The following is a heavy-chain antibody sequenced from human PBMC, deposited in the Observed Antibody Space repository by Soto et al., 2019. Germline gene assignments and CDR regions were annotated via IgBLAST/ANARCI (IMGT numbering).Heavy chain of an antibody. Sequence: ASVKVSCKASGYSFTAYYMHLVRQAPGQGLEWVAVINPSTGTTSHAQKFQGRVTMTRDTSTSTVYMDLSSLRSEGTAVYYCARGGVYDTSGIDFWGQGTLVTVSS. CDR3: ARGGVYDTSGIDF. CDR2: INPSTGTT. D-gene: IGHD3-22*01. J-gene: IGHJ4*02. V-gene: IGHV1-46*01. CDR1: GYSFTAYY.